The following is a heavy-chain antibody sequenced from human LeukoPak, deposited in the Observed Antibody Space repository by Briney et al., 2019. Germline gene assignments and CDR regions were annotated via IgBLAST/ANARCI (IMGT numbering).Heavy chain of an antibody. D-gene: IGHD3-22*01. CDR3: ARTYYYDSSGYYGWFDP. Sequence: ASVKVSCKASGYTFTSYDINWVRQATGQGLEWMGWMNPNSGNTGYAQKFQGRATMTRNTSISTAYMELSSLRSEDTAVYYCARTYYYDSSGYYGWFDPWGQGTLVTVSS. J-gene: IGHJ5*02. CDR1: GYTFTSYD. CDR2: MNPNSGNT. V-gene: IGHV1-8*01.